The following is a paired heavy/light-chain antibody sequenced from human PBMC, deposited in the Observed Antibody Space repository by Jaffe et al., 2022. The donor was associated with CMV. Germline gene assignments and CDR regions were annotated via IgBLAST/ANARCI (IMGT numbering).Light chain of an antibody. CDR2: DAS. V-gene: IGKV3D-11*01. Sequence: EIVLTQSPATLSLSPGERATLSCRASQGVSSYLAWYQQKPGQAPRLLIYDASNRATGIPARFSGSGPGTDFTLTISSLEPEDFAVYYCQQRSNWQLTFGGGTKVEIK. J-gene: IGKJ4*01. CDR3: QQRSNWQLT. CDR1: QGVSSY.
Heavy chain of an antibody. V-gene: IGHV4-31*03. CDR3: ARFYYDRGTPWAHAHYYGMDV. D-gene: IGHD3-22*01. CDR2: IYYSGST. Sequence: QVQLQESGPGLVKPSQTLSLTCTVSGGSISSGGYYWSWIRQHPGKGLEWIGYIYYSGSTYYNPSLKSRVTISVDTSKNQFSLKLSSVTAADTAVYYCARFYYDRGTPWAHAHYYGMDVWGQGTTVTVSS. CDR1: GGSISSGGYY. J-gene: IGHJ6*02.